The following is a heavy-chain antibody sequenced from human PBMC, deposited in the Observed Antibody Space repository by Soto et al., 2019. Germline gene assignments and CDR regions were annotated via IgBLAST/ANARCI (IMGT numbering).Heavy chain of an antibody. CDR3: TADRPHYYDSSGFPTPFDY. Sequence: GGSLRLSCAASGFTFSDVWMSWVRQAPGKGLEWVGRIQSKTDGGTTDYAAPVKGRFTISRDDSENTLYLQLNSLKTEDTAVYYCTADRPHYYDSSGFPTPFDYWGLGTLVTVSS. V-gene: IGHV3-15*01. D-gene: IGHD3-22*01. CDR1: GFTFSDVW. CDR2: IQSKTDGGTT. J-gene: IGHJ4*02.